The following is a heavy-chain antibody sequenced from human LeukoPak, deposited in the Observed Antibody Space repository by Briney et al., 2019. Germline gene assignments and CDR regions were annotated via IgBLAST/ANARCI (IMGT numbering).Heavy chain of an antibody. Sequence: ASVKVSCKASGYTFTSYGISWVRQAPGQGLEWMGWINPNSGGTNYAQKFQGRVTMTRDTSISTAYMELSRLRSDDTAVYYCARDPYSSSWYVVYYFDYWGQGTLVTVSS. V-gene: IGHV1-2*02. D-gene: IGHD6-13*01. CDR3: ARDPYSSSWYVVYYFDY. CDR1: GYTFTSYG. CDR2: INPNSGGT. J-gene: IGHJ4*02.